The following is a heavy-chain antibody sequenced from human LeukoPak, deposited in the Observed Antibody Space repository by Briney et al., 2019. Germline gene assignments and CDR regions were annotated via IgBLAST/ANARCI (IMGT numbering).Heavy chain of an antibody. CDR2: ISTSGST. V-gene: IGHV4-4*07. CDR1: GGSISSYY. Sequence: SETLSLTCTVSGGSISSYYWSWIRQPAGKGLESIGHISTSGSTNYNPSLKSRVTMSVDTSKNQFSLKLSSVTAANTAVYYCARVRYSDSSVLTRKRSYYFDYWGQGTLVTVSS. CDR3: ARVRYSDSSVLTRKRSYYFDY. J-gene: IGHJ4*02. D-gene: IGHD3-22*01.